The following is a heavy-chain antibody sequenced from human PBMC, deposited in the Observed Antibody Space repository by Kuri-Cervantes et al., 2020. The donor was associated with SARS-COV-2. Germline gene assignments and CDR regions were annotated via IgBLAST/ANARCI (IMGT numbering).Heavy chain of an antibody. V-gene: IGHV4-61*02. D-gene: IGHD2-15*01. CDR1: GGSISSGSYY. Sequence: LRLSCTVSGGSISSGSYYWSWIRQPAGKGLEWIGRIYTSGSTNYNPSLKSRVTISVDTSKSQFSLKLSSVTAADTAVYYCASSGHKVAFDIWGQGTMVTVSS. CDR3: ASSGHKVAFDI. J-gene: IGHJ3*02. CDR2: IYTSGST.